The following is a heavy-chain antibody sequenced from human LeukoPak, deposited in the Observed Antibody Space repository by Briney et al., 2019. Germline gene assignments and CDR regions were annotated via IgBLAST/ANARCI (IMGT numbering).Heavy chain of an antibody. J-gene: IGHJ1*01. Sequence: GGSLRLSCAASGFTFSDYYMSWIRQAPGKGLEWVSYISSSGSTIYYADSVKGRFTISGDNAKNSLYLQMNSLRAEDTAVYSCVKSRPHDRSGYKLECFHHWGQGTLVTVSS. V-gene: IGHV3-11*04. CDR3: VKSRPHDRSGYKLECFHH. D-gene: IGHD3-22*01. CDR1: GFTFSDYY. CDR2: ISSSGSTI.